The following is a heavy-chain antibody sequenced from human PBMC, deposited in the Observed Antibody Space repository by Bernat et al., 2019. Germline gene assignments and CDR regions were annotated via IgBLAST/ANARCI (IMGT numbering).Heavy chain of an antibody. Sequence: QLQLQESGPGLVKPSETLSLTCTVSGGSISSSSYYWGWIRQPPGKGLEWIGSIYYSGSTYYNPSLKSRVTISVDTSKNQFSLKLSSVTAADTAVYYCVRQEAAAGLDYWGQGTLVTVSS. CDR1: GGSISSSSYY. CDR2: IYYSGST. J-gene: IGHJ4*02. CDR3: VRQEAAAGLDY. D-gene: IGHD6-13*01. V-gene: IGHV4-39*01.